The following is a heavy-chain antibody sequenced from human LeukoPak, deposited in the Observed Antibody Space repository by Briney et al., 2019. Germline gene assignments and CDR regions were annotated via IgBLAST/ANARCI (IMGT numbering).Heavy chain of an antibody. D-gene: IGHD5-12*01. CDR3: ARDGTYTDYDPDFDI. J-gene: IGHJ4*02. Sequence: GGSLRLSCAACGFTFSRLWMSWVRQAPGKGLEWVGKKKQDGREKYYVDAVKGRFTISRDNAKNSLYLQLNSLRAEYTAVFYCARDGTYTDYDPDFDIWGQGTLVNVSS. CDR1: GFTFSRLW. CDR2: KKQDGREK. V-gene: IGHV3-7*04.